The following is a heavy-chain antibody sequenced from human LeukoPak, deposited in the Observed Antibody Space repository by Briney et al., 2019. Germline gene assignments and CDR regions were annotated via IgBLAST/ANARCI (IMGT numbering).Heavy chain of an antibody. CDR3: ARGRGDISARPFFDCR. CDR2: ISRNGETT. CDR1: GFTFTTFS. J-gene: IGHJ4*02. V-gene: IGHV3-64*02. Sequence: GGSLRLSCAASGFTFTTFSMHGVRNAPGKGLEDVSGISRNGETTYYGESVKGRFTISRDNSKDTVYLQMGSLRSEDSGVYYCARGRGDISARPFFDCRGGQGSLVTVSS. D-gene: IGHD3/OR15-3a*01.